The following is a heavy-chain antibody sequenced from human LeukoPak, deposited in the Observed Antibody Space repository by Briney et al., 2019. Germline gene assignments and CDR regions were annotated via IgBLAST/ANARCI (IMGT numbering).Heavy chain of an antibody. CDR1: GYTFTGYY. CDR3: ARGRMDYRWFGEFLYYFDY. D-gene: IGHD3-10*01. Sequence: GASVKVSCKASGYTFTGYYMHWVRQATGQGLEWMGWMNPNSGNTGYAQKFQGRVTITRNTSISTAYMELSSLRSEDTAVYYCARGRMDYRWFGEFLYYFDYWGQGTLVTVSS. V-gene: IGHV1-8*03. J-gene: IGHJ4*02. CDR2: MNPNSGNT.